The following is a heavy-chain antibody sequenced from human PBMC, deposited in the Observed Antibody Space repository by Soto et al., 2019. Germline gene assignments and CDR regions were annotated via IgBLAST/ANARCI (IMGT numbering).Heavy chain of an antibody. Sequence: GGSLRLSCAAAGFTFRIHAMSWVRQAPGKALEWVSTIGSTDIYYAESVKGRFTISRDNSKDLLFLELNSLRADDTAVYYCAKLLEAAASWDAFDIWGQGTMVTVSS. CDR3: AKLLEAAASWDAFDI. V-gene: IGHV3-23*01. D-gene: IGHD1-1*01. J-gene: IGHJ3*02. CDR1: GFTFRIHA. CDR2: IGSTDI.